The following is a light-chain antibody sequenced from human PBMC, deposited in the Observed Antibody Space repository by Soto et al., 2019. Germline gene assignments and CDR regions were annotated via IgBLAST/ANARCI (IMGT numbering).Light chain of an antibody. CDR1: QSVDSRF. CDR3: QQYDSSRT. V-gene: IGKV3-20*01. J-gene: IGKJ1*01. Sequence: EIVLTQSPGTLSLSPGESATLSCRASQSVDSRFLAWYQQKPGQAPRLLMYGASTRATGIPDRFSGSGSGTDFTLSISSLEPEDFAVYSCQQYDSSRTFGQGTKVEMK. CDR2: GAS.